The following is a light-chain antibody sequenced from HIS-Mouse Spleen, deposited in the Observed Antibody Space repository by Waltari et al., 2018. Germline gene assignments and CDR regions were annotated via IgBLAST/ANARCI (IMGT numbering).Light chain of an antibody. CDR1: ALPNQY. J-gene: IGLJ3*02. Sequence: VSVSPGQTARITCSGDALPNQYAYWYQQKPGQAPVLVIYKDSERPSGIPERFSGSSSGTTVTLTISGFQAEDEADYYWQSADSRGTGWVFGGGTKLTVL. CDR2: KDS. V-gene: IGLV3-25*03. CDR3: QSADSRGTGWV.